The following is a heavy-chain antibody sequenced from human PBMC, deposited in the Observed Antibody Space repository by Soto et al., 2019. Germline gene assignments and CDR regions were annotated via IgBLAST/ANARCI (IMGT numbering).Heavy chain of an antibody. CDR1: GYSFTSDW. J-gene: IGHJ5*02. CDR3: ARHNRVATPRGWLDP. CDR2: IYPRDSDT. D-gene: IGHD5-12*01. V-gene: IGHV5-51*01. Sequence: PGESLKISCKGSGYSFTSDWIAWVRQMPGKGLEWMGIIYPRDSDTRYSPSFQGQVTISVDKSINTAYLQWSSLKASDTAIYYCARHNRVATPRGWLDPWGQGTLVTAPQ.